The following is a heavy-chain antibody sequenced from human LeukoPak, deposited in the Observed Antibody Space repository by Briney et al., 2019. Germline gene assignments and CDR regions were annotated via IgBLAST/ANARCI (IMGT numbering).Heavy chain of an antibody. CDR3: AKDPSGQFRYYSDY. J-gene: IGHJ4*02. CDR2: ISGSGGST. CDR1: GFTFSSYA. V-gene: IGHV3-23*01. Sequence: GGSLRLSCAASGFTFSSYAMSWVRQAPGKGLEWVSAISGSGGSTYYADSVKGRFTISRDNSKNTLYLQMNSLRAEDTAVYYCAKDPSGQFRYYSDYWGQGTLVTVSS. D-gene: IGHD6-19*01.